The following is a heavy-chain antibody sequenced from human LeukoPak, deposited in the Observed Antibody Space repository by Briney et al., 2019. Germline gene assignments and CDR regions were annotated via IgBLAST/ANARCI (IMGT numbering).Heavy chain of an antibody. CDR3: SRGVLRGIMPYYFDY. V-gene: IGHV3-49*04. CDR1: GFTFGDYA. Sequence: GGSLRLSCTASGFTFGDYAMSWVRQAPGKGLEWVGFIRSKAYGGTTEYAASVKGRFTISRDDSKSIAFLQMNSLKTEDTAVYYCSRGVLRGIMPYYFDYWGQGTLSPSPQ. CDR2: IRSKAYGGTT. D-gene: IGHD3-10*01. J-gene: IGHJ4*02.